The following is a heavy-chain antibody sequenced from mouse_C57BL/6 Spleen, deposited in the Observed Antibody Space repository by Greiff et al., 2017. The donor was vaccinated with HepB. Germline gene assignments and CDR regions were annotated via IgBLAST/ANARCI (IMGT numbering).Heavy chain of an antibody. Sequence: VMLVESGPELVKPGASVKLSCKASGYTFTSYDINWVKQRPGQGLEWIGWIYPRDGSTKYNEKFKGKATLTVDTSSSTAYMELHSLTSEDSAVYFCARGGTTVVAPYFDYWGQGTTLTVSS. V-gene: IGHV1-85*01. J-gene: IGHJ2*01. CDR3: ARGGTTVVAPYFDY. D-gene: IGHD1-1*01. CDR2: IYPRDGST. CDR1: GYTFTSYD.